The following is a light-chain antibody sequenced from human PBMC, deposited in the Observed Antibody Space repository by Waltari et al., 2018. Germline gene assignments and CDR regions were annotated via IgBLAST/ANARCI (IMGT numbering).Light chain of an antibody. CDR2: LVS. CDR1: QSLLHSNGYTS. CDR3: MQTLQSRT. J-gene: IGKJ1*01. V-gene: IGKV2-28*01. Sequence: DIVMTQSPLSLPVTPGEPASISCRSSQSLLHSNGYTSLSWYLQKAGQSPQLLIYLVSNRASGVPDRFSGSGSGTDFTLEISRVEADDVGMYYCMQTLQSRTLGQGTKVEI.